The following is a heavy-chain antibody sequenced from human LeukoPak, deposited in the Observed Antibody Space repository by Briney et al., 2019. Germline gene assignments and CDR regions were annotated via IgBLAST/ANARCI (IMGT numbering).Heavy chain of an antibody. V-gene: IGHV1-8*01. Sequence: ASVKVSCEASGYTFTSYDINWMRQATGQGLEWMGWMNPNSGNTGYAQKFQGRVTMTRNTSISTAYMELSSLRSEDTAVYYCARVIEYQLYYYYYYMDVWGKGTTVTVSS. CDR2: MNPNSGNT. J-gene: IGHJ6*03. CDR1: GYTFTSYD. CDR3: ARVIEYQLYYYYYYMDV. D-gene: IGHD2-2*01.